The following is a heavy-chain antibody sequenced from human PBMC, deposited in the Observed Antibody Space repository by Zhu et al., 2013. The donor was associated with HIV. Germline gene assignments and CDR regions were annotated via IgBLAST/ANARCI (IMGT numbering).Heavy chain of an antibody. Sequence: QVQLVQSGAEVKKPGASVKVSCKASGYTFTSYGISWVRQAPGQGLEWMGWISAYNGNTNYAQKLQGRVTMTTDTSTSTAYMELRSLRSDDTAVYYCARGLDIVVVPAAMRARWFDPLGPREPVVDRLL. CDR3: ARGLDIVVVPAAMRARWFDP. D-gene: IGHD2-2*03. CDR1: GYTFTSYG. V-gene: IGHV1-18*04. CDR2: ISAYNGNT. J-gene: IGHJ5*02.